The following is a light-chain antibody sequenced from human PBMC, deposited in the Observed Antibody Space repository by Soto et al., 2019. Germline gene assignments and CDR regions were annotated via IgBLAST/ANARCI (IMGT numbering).Light chain of an antibody. CDR2: GAS. V-gene: IGKV3-20*01. CDR3: QQYGVSPLT. Sequence: EMVLTQSPGTLSLSPGERATLSYRASQSVSSNYLAWYQRKPGQAPRVLIYGASTRATGIPDKFSGSGSGTDFNLTIRRLEPEDFAVYYCQQYGVSPLTFGPETKVQIK. J-gene: IGKJ3*01. CDR1: QSVSSNY.